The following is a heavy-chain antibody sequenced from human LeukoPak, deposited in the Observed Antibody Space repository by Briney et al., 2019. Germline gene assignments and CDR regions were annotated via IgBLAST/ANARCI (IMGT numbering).Heavy chain of an antibody. CDR1: GGSISSGGYY. D-gene: IGHD3-10*01. Sequence: PSETLSLTCTVSGGSISSGGYYWSWIRQPPGKGLEWIGYIYHSGSTYYNPSLKSRVTISVDRSKNQFSLKLSSVTAADTAVYYCARSGYGSGSYGAFDYWGQGTLVTVSS. CDR3: ARSGYGSGSYGAFDY. V-gene: IGHV4-30-2*01. CDR2: IYHSGST. J-gene: IGHJ4*02.